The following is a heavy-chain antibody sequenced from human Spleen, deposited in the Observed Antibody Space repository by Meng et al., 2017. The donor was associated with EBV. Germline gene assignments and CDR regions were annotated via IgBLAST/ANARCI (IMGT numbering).Heavy chain of an antibody. Sequence: QVQLQGSGPGLVKPSQTLSLTCAVSGGSISSGGYYWSWIRQPPGKGLEWIGYIYYSGSTYYNPSLKSRVTISVDTSKNQFSLKLSSVTAADTAVYYCARGGRGSPFDYWGQGTLVTVSS. V-gene: IGHV4-30-4*01. J-gene: IGHJ4*02. D-gene: IGHD2-15*01. CDR1: GGSISSGGYY. CDR2: IYYSGST. CDR3: ARGGRGSPFDY.